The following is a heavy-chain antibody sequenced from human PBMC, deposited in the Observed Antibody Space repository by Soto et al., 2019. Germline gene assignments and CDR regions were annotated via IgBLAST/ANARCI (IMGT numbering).Heavy chain of an antibody. CDR3: ARDRLGPNDF. CDR1: GGSFSGYY. V-gene: IGHV4-34*01. CDR2: INHSGST. J-gene: IGHJ4*02. Sequence: SETLSLTCAVYGGSFSGYYWSWIRQPPGKGLEWIGEINHSGSTNYNPSLKSRVTTSVDTSKNQFSLKLSSVTAADTAVYYCARDRLGPNDFWGQGTLVTVSS. D-gene: IGHD7-27*01.